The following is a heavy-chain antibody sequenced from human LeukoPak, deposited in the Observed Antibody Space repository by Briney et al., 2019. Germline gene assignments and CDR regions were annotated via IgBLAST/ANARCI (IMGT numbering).Heavy chain of an antibody. Sequence: GGSLRLPCAASGFTFSRFAMYWVRQAPGKGLEWVAIISNDGSNEYYADSVKGRFTISRDNSKNTLYLQMNSLRAEDMAVYYCARGQLWLLSYWGQGTLVTVSS. V-gene: IGHV3-30-3*01. CDR2: ISNDGSNE. D-gene: IGHD5-18*01. CDR1: GFTFSRFA. J-gene: IGHJ4*02. CDR3: ARGQLWLLSY.